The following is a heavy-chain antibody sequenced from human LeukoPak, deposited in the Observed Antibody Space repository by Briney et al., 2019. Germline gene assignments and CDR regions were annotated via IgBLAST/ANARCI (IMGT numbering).Heavy chain of an antibody. Sequence: PGGSLRLSCAASGFTVSDNYMSWVRQAPGKGLEWVSVMYSRGDTYYANSVKGRFTFSRDISKNTLYLQMDGLRNEDTAMYYCARDAPQVPAAGVLASWGQGTLDIVSS. J-gene: IGHJ5*02. V-gene: IGHV3-53*01. CDR2: MYSRGDT. D-gene: IGHD6-13*01. CDR3: ARDAPQVPAAGVLAS. CDR1: GFTVSDNY.